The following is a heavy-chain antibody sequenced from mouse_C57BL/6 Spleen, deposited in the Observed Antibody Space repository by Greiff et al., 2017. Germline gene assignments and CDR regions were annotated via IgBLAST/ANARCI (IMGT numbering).Heavy chain of an antibody. J-gene: IGHJ4*01. CDR2: IDPSDSYT. D-gene: IGHD1-3*01. CDR1: GYTFTSYW. V-gene: IGHV1-59*01. Sequence: QVQLQQPGAELVRPGTSVKLSCKASGYTFTSYWMHWVKQRPGQGLEWIGVIDPSDSYTNYNQKFKGKATLTVDTSSSTAYMQLSSLTSEDSAVYYCARSPYGISYYYAMDYWGQGTSVTVSS. CDR3: ARSPYGISYYYAMDY.